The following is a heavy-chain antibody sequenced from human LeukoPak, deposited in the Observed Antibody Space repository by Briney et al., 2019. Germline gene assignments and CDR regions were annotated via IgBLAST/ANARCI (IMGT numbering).Heavy chain of an antibody. CDR1: GYTFTGYY. D-gene: IGHD6-13*01. Sequence: GASVKVSCKASGYTFTGYYMHWVRQAPGQGHEWMGWINPNSGGTNYAQKFQGRVTMTRDTSISTAYMELSRLRSDDTAVYYCARVEFESSSSSWYYYYYYMDVWGKGTTVTVSS. CDR3: ARVEFESSSSSWYYYYYYMDV. J-gene: IGHJ6*03. V-gene: IGHV1-2*02. CDR2: INPNSGGT.